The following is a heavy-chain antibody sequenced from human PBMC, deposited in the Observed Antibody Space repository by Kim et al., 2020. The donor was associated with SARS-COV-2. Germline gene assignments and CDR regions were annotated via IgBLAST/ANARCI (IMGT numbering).Heavy chain of an antibody. V-gene: IGHV1-46*01. CDR1: GYSFTTYY. D-gene: IGHD1-7*01. CDR2: INPSGGST. J-gene: IGHJ6*02. Sequence: ASVKVSCKASGYSFTTYYMHWVRQAPGQGLELMGIINPSGGSTNYAQKFQGRVTTTRDTSTRTVYMGLSSLRSEDTAVYYCARGGSTGGTAFSAWDYYHGMDVWGQGTTVTVSS. CDR3: ARGGSTGGTAFSAWDYYHGMDV.